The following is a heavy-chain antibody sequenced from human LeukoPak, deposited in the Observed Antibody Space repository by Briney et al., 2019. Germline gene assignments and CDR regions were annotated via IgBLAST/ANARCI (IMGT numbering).Heavy chain of an antibody. CDR3: AKDRSRDGGNTDGYFDL. J-gene: IGHJ2*01. D-gene: IGHD4-23*01. CDR2: ISGSGGST. V-gene: IGHV3-23*01. Sequence: GGSLRLSRAASEFTFNTYAMSWVRQAPGKGLECVSVISGSGGSTYYADSVKGRFTISRDNSKNTLYLQMNSLRAEDTAVYYCAKDRSRDGGNTDGYFDLWGRGTLLTVSS. CDR1: EFTFNTYA.